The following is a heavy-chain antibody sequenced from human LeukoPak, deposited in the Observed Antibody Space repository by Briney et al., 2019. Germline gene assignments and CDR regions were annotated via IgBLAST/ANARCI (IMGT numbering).Heavy chain of an antibody. CDR2: IYYSGST. D-gene: IGHD3-9*01. J-gene: IGHJ5*02. Sequence: SETLSLTCTVSGGSISCRNYYWGWIRQPPGKGLEWIGSIYYSGSTYYNPSLKSRVTISGDTSRNQFSLRLDSVTAADTAVYYCARDAVLDNSWIDPWGQGTLVTVSS. CDR3: ARDAVLDNSWIDP. V-gene: IGHV4-39*07. CDR1: GGSISCRNYY.